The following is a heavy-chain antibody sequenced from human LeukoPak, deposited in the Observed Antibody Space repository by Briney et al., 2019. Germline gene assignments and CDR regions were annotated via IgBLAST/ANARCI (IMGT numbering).Heavy chain of an antibody. CDR3: VKDTLQKSYSSSWYYAFDI. CDR2: ISSIGDDT. J-gene: IGHJ3*02. CDR1: GFTFNNYA. Sequence: PGGSLRLSCSASGFTFNNYAMHWVRQAPGKGLEHVSAISSIGDDTYYADSVKRRFYISRDNSKNTLYFQRSSLRAEDTAVYYCVKDTLQKSYSSSWYYAFDIWGQGTMVTVSS. V-gene: IGHV3-64*05. D-gene: IGHD6-13*01.